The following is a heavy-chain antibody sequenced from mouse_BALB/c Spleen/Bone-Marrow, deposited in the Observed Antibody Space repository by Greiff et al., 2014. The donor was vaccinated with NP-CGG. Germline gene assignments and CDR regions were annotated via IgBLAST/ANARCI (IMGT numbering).Heavy chain of an antibody. CDR2: SNPGSGGT. CDR3: ARETVRGFVY. V-gene: IGHV1-54*01. CDR1: GYAFTNYL. Sequence: LVESGAELVRPGTSVKVSCKASGYAFTNYLIEWIKQRPGQGLEWIGVSNPGSGGTNYNEKFKGKATLTADKSSSTAYMQLSSLTSDDSAVYFCARETVRGFVYWGQGTLVTVSA. J-gene: IGHJ3*01. D-gene: IGHD3-2*01.